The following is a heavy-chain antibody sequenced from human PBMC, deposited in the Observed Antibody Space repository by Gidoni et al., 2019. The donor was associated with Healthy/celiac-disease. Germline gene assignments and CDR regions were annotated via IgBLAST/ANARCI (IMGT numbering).Heavy chain of an antibody. Sequence: VQLQASGPGLVKPSETLSLTCTAPGGSISSYYWSWIRQPPGKGLEWIGYTYYSGSTNYNPSLKSRVTISVDTSKNQFSLKLSSVTAADTAVYYCARLRYYGSGSYYRYYGMDVWGQGTTVTVSS. CDR2: TYYSGST. J-gene: IGHJ6*02. D-gene: IGHD3-10*01. V-gene: IGHV4-59*08. CDR3: ARLRYYGSGSYYRYYGMDV. CDR1: GGSISSYY.